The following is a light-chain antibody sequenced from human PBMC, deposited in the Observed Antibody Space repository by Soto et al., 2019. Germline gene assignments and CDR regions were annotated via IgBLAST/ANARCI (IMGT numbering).Light chain of an antibody. V-gene: IGLV2-23*02. CDR2: EVN. CDR3: CSYAGGATVV. J-gene: IGLJ2*01. CDR1: SSDVGAYNL. Sequence: QSALTQPASVSGSPGQSITISCTGTSSDVGAYNLVSWYQQHPGKAPKLLIYEVNKRPSGASDRFSGSRSGSTDSLTISGLQAEDEADYHCCSYAGGATVVFGGGTKLTVL.